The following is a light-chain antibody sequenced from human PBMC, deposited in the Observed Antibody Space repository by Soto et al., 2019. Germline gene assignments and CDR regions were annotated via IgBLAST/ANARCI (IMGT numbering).Light chain of an antibody. V-gene: IGKV3-15*01. CDR3: QQYNNWPPRTT. Sequence: EIVMTQSPATLSVSPGERATLSCRASQSVSSNLAWYQQKPGQAPRLLIYGASTRATGIPARFSGSGSGTEFTLTISSLQSEDFAVYYCQQYNNWPPRTTFGQGTKVEI. J-gene: IGKJ1*01. CDR2: GAS. CDR1: QSVSSN.